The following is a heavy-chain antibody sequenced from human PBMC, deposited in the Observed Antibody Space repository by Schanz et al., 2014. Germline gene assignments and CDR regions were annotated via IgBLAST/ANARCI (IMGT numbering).Heavy chain of an antibody. CDR1: GFTFSDYY. CDR2: ISSGGRNI. CDR3: ARDHQWLARYYMDV. J-gene: IGHJ6*03. D-gene: IGHD6-19*01. V-gene: IGHV3-11*04. Sequence: QVQLVESGGGLVKPGGSLRLSCAASGFTFSDYYMSWIRQAPGKGLEWASSISSGGRNISYADSLKGRFTISRDNAENTLYLQMNSLRVEDTAVYYCARDHQWLARYYMDVWGKGTTVTVSS.